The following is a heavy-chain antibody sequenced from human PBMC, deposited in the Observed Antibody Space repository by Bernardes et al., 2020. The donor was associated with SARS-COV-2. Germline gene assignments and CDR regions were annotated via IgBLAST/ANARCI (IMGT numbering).Heavy chain of an antibody. J-gene: IGHJ4*02. V-gene: IGHV4-39*01. CDR3: ASRGGRGPMYYFDY. CDR1: GGSISSSTYY. CDR2: ISNSGST. D-gene: IGHD3-10*02. Sequence: TLSLTCSVSGGSISSSTYYWGWIRQPPGKGLEWIGTISNSGSTYYNPSLKSRVTVSVDTSINQFSLRLTSVSAADAAMYYCASRGGRGPMYYFDYWGQGMMVTVSS.